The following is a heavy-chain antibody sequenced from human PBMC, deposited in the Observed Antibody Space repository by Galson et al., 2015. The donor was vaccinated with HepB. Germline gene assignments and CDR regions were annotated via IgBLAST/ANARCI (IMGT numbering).Heavy chain of an antibody. CDR1: GFTFSSYG. Sequence: SLRLSCAASGFTFSSYGMSWVRQAPGKGPEWVSAISGDGGKTYYADSVQGRFTISRDNSKNTLYVQMSSLRAEDTAVYYCASNEGGDGNWLDPWGQGTLVTVSS. J-gene: IGHJ5*02. V-gene: IGHV3-23*01. CDR3: ASNEGGDGNWLDP. CDR2: ISGDGGKT. D-gene: IGHD2-21*02.